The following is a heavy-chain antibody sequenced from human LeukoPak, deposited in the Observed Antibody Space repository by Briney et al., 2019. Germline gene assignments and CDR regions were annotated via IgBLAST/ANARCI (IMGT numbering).Heavy chain of an antibody. CDR3: AKDRDYYDSSGYHTDAFDI. J-gene: IGHJ3*02. V-gene: IGHV3-33*06. D-gene: IGHD3-22*01. CDR2: IWYDGSNK. Sequence: GGSLRLSCAAPGFTFSSYGMHWVRQAPGKGLEWVAVIWYDGSNKYYADSVKGRFTISRDNSKNTLYLQMNSLRAGDTAVYHCAKDRDYYDSSGYHTDAFDIWGQGTMVTVSS. CDR1: GFTFSSYG.